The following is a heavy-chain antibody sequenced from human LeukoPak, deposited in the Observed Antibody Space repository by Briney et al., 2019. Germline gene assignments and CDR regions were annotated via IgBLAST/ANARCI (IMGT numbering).Heavy chain of an antibody. D-gene: IGHD1-1*01. CDR1: GFTFSDYY. V-gene: IGHV3-23*01. J-gene: IGHJ4*02. CDR2: ISGFGDRT. CDR3: AKEGSNWNVDY. Sequence: GGSLRLSCAASGFTFSDYYMTWIRQAPGKGLEWVSTISGFGDRTFYGDSVKGRFTISRDNSKNTLFLQMNSLRAEDSALYYCAKEGSNWNVDYWGQGTLVTVSS.